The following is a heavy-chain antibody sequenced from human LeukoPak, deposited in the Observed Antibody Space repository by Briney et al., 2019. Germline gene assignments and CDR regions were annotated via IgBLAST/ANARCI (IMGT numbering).Heavy chain of an antibody. D-gene: IGHD6-19*01. J-gene: IGHJ3*02. Sequence: GGSLRLSCAASGFTFSSYAMSWVRQAPGKGLEWVSAISGSGGSTYYADSVKGRFTISRDNSKNTLYLQMNSLRAEDTAIYYCVKRYSSGWRNAFDIWGQGTMVTVSS. CDR2: ISGSGGST. CDR1: GFTFSSYA. CDR3: VKRYSSGWRNAFDI. V-gene: IGHV3-23*01.